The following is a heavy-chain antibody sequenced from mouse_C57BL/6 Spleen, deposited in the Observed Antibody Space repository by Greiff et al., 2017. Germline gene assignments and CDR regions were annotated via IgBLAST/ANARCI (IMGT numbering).Heavy chain of an antibody. Sequence: QVQLQQSGPELVKPGASVKISCKASGYTFTDYYINWVKQRPGQGLEWIGWIFPGSGSTYYNEKFKGKATLTVDKSSSTAYMLLSSLTSEDSAVYFCAIHYYGSRNYAMDYWGQGTSVTVSS. J-gene: IGHJ4*01. CDR2: IFPGSGST. D-gene: IGHD1-1*01. V-gene: IGHV1-75*01. CDR1: GYTFTDYY. CDR3: AIHYYGSRNYAMDY.